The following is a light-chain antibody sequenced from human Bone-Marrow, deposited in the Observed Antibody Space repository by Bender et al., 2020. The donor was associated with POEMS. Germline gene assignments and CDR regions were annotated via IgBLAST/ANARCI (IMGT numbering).Light chain of an antibody. J-gene: IGLJ3*02. Sequence: QSALTQPASVSGSPGQSLTISCIGSSGDVGGYKYVSWYQQHPGKAPKLILFDVSARPSGVSNRFSASKSGNTASLTISGLLAEDEADYYCSSYTSSSTLEFGGGTKLTVL. CDR3: SSYTSSSTLE. CDR2: DVS. V-gene: IGLV2-14*03. CDR1: SGDVGGYKY.